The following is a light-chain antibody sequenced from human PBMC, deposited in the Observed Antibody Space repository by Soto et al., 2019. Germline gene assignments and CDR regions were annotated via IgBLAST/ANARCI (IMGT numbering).Light chain of an antibody. J-gene: IGLJ1*01. CDR1: SSDIGDYDY. Sequence: QSALTQPASVSGSPGQSITITCTGSSSDIGDYDYVSWYQQHPGKAPKVLISEVSNRPSGVSNRFSGSKSGNTASPTISGLQAEDEADYYCNSYATGNTRVFGTGTKVTVL. CDR3: NSYATGNTRV. V-gene: IGLV2-14*01. CDR2: EVS.